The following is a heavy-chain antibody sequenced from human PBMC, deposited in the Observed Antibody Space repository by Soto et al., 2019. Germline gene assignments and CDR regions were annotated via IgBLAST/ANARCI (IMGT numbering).Heavy chain of an antibody. CDR1: GFSLTASAVG. CDR2: IYSDSDK. CDR3: AHSLSNFRFFDY. V-gene: IGHV2-5*02. D-gene: IGHD4-4*01. J-gene: IGHJ4*02. Sequence: QITLKESGPTLVKPTETLTLTCSFSGFSLTASAVGVGWIRQPPGKALEWLALIYSDSDKRSSPSLKNRVTITKDTSKNDVVLTLTNIDPVDTGTYYCAHSLSNFRFFDYWGQGILVTVSS.